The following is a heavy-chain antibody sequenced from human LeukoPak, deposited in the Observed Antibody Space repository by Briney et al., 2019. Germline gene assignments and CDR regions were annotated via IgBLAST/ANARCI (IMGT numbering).Heavy chain of an antibody. CDR2: IYYSGST. CDR1: GGSISSYY. D-gene: IGHD3-10*01. J-gene: IGHJ3*02. Sequence: SETLSLTCTVSGGSISSYYWSWIRQPPGKGLEWIGYIYYSGSTNYNPSLKSRVTISVDTSKNQFSLKLGSVTAADTAVYYCARVGDGGELLSAFDIWGQGTMVTVSS. CDR3: ARVGDGGELLSAFDI. V-gene: IGHV4-59*01.